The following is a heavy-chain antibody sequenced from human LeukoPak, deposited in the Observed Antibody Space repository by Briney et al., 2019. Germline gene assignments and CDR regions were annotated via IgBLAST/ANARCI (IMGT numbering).Heavy chain of an antibody. D-gene: IGHD4-17*01. CDR2: IYYSGST. V-gene: IGHV4-59*01. J-gene: IGHJ6*03. Sequence: KSSETLSLTRTVSGGSISSYYWSWIRQPPGKGLEWIGYIYYSGSTNYNPSLKSRVTISVDTSKNQFSLKLSSVTAADTAVYYCACGGSTDYYYYYMDVWGKGTTVTVSS. CDR1: GGSISSYY. CDR3: ACGGSTDYYYYYMDV.